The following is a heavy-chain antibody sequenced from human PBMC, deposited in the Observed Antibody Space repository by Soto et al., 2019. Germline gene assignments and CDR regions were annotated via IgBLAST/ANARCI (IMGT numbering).Heavy chain of an antibody. Sequence: QVQLVQSGAEVKKPGSSVKVSCKASGGTFSSYTISWVRQAPGQGLEWMGRIIPILGIANYAQKFQGRVTITADKSTSTAYMELSSLRSEDTAMYYCARDVGSSGWYWYFDYWGQGTLVTVSS. CDR2: IIPILGIA. D-gene: IGHD6-19*01. V-gene: IGHV1-69*08. CDR1: GGTFSSYT. CDR3: ARDVGSSGWYWYFDY. J-gene: IGHJ4*02.